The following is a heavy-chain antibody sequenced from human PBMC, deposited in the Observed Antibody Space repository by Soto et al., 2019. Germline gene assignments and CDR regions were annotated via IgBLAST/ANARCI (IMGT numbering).Heavy chain of an antibody. CDR3: AKNPGYYYDSTGYHFDY. V-gene: IGHV3-23*01. CDR1: EFTFSNYA. Sequence: PWGSLRLSCAACEFTFSNYAMSWVRQAPGKGLEWVSAISYGGGTTYYADSVKGRFTISRDNSKNTLYLQMNSLRAEDTAVYYCAKNPGYYYDSTGYHFDYWGQGTLVTVSS. CDR2: ISYGGGTT. D-gene: IGHD3-22*01. J-gene: IGHJ4*02.